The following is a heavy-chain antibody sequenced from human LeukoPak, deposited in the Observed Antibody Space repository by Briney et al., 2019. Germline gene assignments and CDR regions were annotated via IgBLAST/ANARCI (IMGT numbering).Heavy chain of an antibody. Sequence: GGSLRLSCAASGFTFSSYAMSWVRQAPGKGLEWVSAISGSGGSTYYADSVKGRFTISRDNSKNTLYLQMNSLRAEDTAVYYCAKGSSGSYYENWFDPWGQGTLVTVSS. V-gene: IGHV3-23*01. D-gene: IGHD3-10*01. CDR1: GFTFSSYA. J-gene: IGHJ5*02. CDR2: ISGSGGST. CDR3: AKGSSGSYYENWFDP.